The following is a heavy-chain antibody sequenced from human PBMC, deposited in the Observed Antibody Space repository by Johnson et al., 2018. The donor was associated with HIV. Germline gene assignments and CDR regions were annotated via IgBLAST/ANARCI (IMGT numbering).Heavy chain of an antibody. V-gene: IGHV3-30*02. D-gene: IGHD3-16*02. Sequence: QLVESGGGVVQPGGSLRLSCAASGFTFSSYGMHWVRQAPGKGLEWVAFIGFDGTKSYYADSLKGRFTISRDNSKNMLDLQMNSLRAGDAAVYYCARDYRGRTVDAFDVWGQGTLVIVSS. J-gene: IGHJ3*01. CDR3: ARDYRGRTVDAFDV. CDR2: IGFDGTKS. CDR1: GFTFSSYG.